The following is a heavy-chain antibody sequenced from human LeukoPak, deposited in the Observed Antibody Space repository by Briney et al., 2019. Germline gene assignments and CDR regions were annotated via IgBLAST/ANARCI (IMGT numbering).Heavy chain of an antibody. CDR1: DFTFTSYW. V-gene: IGHV3-7*04. CDR2: INQDGSEK. D-gene: IGHD3-10*01. CDR3: ARGGHYASGSRFDN. Sequence: GGSLRLSCAASDFTFTSYWMSWVRQAPGKGLEWVANINQDGSEKYYVDSVKGRFSISRDNAKNPLYLQMNSLRAEDTAVYYCARGGHYASGSRFDNWGQGTLVTVSS. J-gene: IGHJ4*02.